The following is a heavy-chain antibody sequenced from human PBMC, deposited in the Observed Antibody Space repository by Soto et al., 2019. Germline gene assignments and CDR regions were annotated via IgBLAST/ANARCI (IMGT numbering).Heavy chain of an antibody. CDR1: GFTFDDYA. V-gene: IGHV3-9*01. D-gene: IGHD1-7*01. CDR3: AKQLGAITGTTLYYFDY. Sequence: GGSLRLSCAASGFTFDDYAMHWVRQAPGKGLEWVSGISWNSGSIGYADSVKGRFTISRDNAKNSLYLQMNSLRAEDTALYYCAKQLGAITGTTLYYFDYWGQGTLVTVSS. J-gene: IGHJ4*02. CDR2: ISWNSGSI.